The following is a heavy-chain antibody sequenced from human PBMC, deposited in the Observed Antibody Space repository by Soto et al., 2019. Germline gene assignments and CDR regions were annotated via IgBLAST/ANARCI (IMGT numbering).Heavy chain of an antibody. Sequence: PGGSLRLSCAASGFTFSSYAMHWVRQAPGKGLEWVAVISYDGSNKYYADSVKGRFTISRDNSKNTLYLQMNSLRAEDTAVYYCAREWRRAPLHYYCGMDVWGQGTTVTVSS. D-gene: IGHD2-15*01. V-gene: IGHV3-30-3*01. J-gene: IGHJ6*02. CDR3: AREWRRAPLHYYCGMDV. CDR2: ISYDGSNK. CDR1: GFTFSSYA.